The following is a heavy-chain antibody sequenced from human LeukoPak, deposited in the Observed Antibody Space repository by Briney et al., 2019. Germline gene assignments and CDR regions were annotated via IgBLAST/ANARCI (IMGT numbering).Heavy chain of an antibody. J-gene: IGHJ4*02. D-gene: IGHD6-19*01. V-gene: IGHV1-46*01. CDR3: ATIAVAGTWDFDY. CDR1: GYTFTSYY. Sequence: ASVKVSCKASGYTFTSYYMHWVRQAPGQGLEWMGIINPSGGSTSYAQKFQGRVSMARDTSTSTVYMELSSLRSEDTAVYYCATIAVAGTWDFDYWGQGTLVTVSS. CDR2: INPSGGST.